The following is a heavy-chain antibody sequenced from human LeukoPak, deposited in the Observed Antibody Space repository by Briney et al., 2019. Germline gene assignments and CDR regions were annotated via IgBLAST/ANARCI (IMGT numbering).Heavy chain of an antibody. CDR3: ARGGIAARCSS. D-gene: IGHD2-15*01. V-gene: IGHV4-34*01. J-gene: IGHJ5*02. Sequence: SETLSLTCAVSGGSFTGYYRTWIRQPPGKGLEWIGEMNQSGGINYNPSLKSRVTISVDTSKNHFSLRLSSVPAADTAVYYCARGGIAARCSSWGQGTLVTVSS. CDR1: GGSFTGYY. CDR2: MNQSGGI.